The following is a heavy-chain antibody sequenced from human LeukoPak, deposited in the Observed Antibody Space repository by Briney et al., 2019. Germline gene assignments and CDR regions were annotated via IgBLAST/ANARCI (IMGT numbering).Heavy chain of an antibody. D-gene: IGHD3-10*01. Sequence: PGGSLRLSCAASGFTFSSYAMSWVRQAPGKGLEWVSSISSSSSYIYYADSVKGRFTISRDNAKNSLYLQMNSLRAEDTAVYYCARDLEGSGSYYTYYFDYWGQGTLVTVSS. CDR1: GFTFSSYA. CDR3: ARDLEGSGSYYTYYFDY. V-gene: IGHV3-21*01. CDR2: ISSSSSYI. J-gene: IGHJ4*02.